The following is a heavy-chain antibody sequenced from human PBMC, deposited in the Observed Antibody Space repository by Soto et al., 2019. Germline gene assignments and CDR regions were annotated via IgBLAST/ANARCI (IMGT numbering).Heavy chain of an antibody. D-gene: IGHD5-12*01. Sequence: QVQLQESGPGLVKPSETLSLTWTVSGGSISSYYWSWIRQPPGKGLEWIGHVYYSGRTNYNPSLKSRVSISADTSKNQLSLKVSSVTAADTAVYYCARHVNAGYPEYYSDYWGQGTLVTVSS. V-gene: IGHV4-59*08. J-gene: IGHJ4*02. CDR1: GGSISSYY. CDR2: VYYSGRT. CDR3: ARHVNAGYPEYYSDY.